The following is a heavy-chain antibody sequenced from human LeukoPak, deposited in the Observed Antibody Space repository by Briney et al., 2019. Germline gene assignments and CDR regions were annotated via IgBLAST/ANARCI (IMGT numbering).Heavy chain of an antibody. CDR1: GFTFSDYY. CDR2: ISSSGSTI. J-gene: IGHJ4*02. CDR3: AREGYYDSSGYYLSYFDY. V-gene: IGHV3-11*04. D-gene: IGHD3-22*01. Sequence: PGGSLRLSCAASGFTFSDYYMSWIRQAPGKGLEWVSYISSSGSTIYYADSVKGRFTISRDNAKNSLYLQMNSLRAEDTAVYYCAREGYYDSSGYYLSYFDYWGQGTLVTVSS.